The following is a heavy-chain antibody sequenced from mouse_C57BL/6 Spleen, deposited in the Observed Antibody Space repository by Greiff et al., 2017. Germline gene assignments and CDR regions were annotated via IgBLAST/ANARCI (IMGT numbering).Heavy chain of an antibody. CDR3: ARSSGDYGWFAY. Sequence: VQLQQSGAELAKPGASVKLSCKASGYTFTSYWMHWVKQRPGQGLEWIGYINPSSGYTKYNQKFKYKATLTVDKSSSTAYMQLSSLTYEDSAVYYCARSSGDYGWFAYWGQGTLVTVSA. CDR2: INPSSGYT. V-gene: IGHV1-7*01. J-gene: IGHJ3*01. CDR1: GYTFTSYW. D-gene: IGHD2-4*01.